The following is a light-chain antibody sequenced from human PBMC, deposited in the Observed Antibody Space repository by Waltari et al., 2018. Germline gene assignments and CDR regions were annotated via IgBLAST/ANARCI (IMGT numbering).Light chain of an antibody. CDR3: QQYGSSPPFT. Sequence: EIVLTQYPGTLSLPPGERVTLSCRASQSISSSFLAWYRQKPGQAPSLLIHGASSRATGIPDRFSGSGSGTDFTLTISRLEPEDFAVYYCQQYGSSPPFTFGQGTKLEI. CDR1: QSISSSF. V-gene: IGKV3-20*01. CDR2: GAS. J-gene: IGKJ2*01.